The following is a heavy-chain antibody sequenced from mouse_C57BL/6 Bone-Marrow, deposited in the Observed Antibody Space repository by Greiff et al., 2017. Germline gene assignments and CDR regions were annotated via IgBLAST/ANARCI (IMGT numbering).Heavy chain of an antibody. CDR1: GYTFTSYW. D-gene: IGHD1-1*01. Sequence: VQLQQPGAELVKPGASVKLSCKASGYTFTSYWMHWVKQRPGQGLEWIGMIHPNSGSTNYNEKFKSKATLPVDKSSSTAYMQLSSLTSEDSAVYYCARGGDYDGRREFDYWGQGTTLTVSS. J-gene: IGHJ2*01. CDR2: IHPNSGST. CDR3: ARGGDYDGRREFDY. V-gene: IGHV1-64*01.